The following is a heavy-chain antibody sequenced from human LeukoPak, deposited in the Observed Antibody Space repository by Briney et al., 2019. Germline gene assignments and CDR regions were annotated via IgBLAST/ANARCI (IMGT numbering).Heavy chain of an antibody. CDR3: ARPRHYYDSSGPNAFDI. CDR2: MNPNSGNT. D-gene: IGHD3-22*01. J-gene: IGHJ3*02. CDR1: GYTFTSYD. Sequence: GASVKVSCKXSGYTFTSYDINWARQATGQGLEWMGWMNPNSGNTGYAQKFQGRVTITRNTSISTAYMELSSLRSEDTAVYYCARPRHYYDSSGPNAFDIWGQGTMVTVSS. V-gene: IGHV1-8*03.